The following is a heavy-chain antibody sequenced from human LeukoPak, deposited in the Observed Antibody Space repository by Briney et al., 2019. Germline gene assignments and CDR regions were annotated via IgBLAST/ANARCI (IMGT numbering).Heavy chain of an antibody. D-gene: IGHD1-26*01. Sequence: SETLSLTCTVSGDSISSSSYYWSWIRQPPGKGLEWIGNIYYSGRTYSNPSLLSRLSISVDTSKNQFFLNLNSVTAADMAPYYCARLMVGATSVDSWGQGTLVTVSS. CDR2: IYYSGRT. CDR3: ARLMVGATSVDS. J-gene: IGHJ4*02. V-gene: IGHV4-39*01. CDR1: GDSISSSSYY.